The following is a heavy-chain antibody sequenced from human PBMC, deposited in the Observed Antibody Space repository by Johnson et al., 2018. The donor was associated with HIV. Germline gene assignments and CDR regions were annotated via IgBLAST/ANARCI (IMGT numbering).Heavy chain of an antibody. Sequence: EVQLVESGGGLVQPGGSLRLSCAASGFTFNTYWMTWVRQPPGRGLECVANIKQDGTEKNYVDSVRGRFPISRDNAANSLYLQMNSLRAEDTAVYYCARVRPYNWNDVHAFDIWGQGTLVTVSS. CDR3: ARVRPYNWNDVHAFDI. CDR1: GFTFNTYW. D-gene: IGHD1-20*01. J-gene: IGHJ3*02. V-gene: IGHV3-7*03. CDR2: IKQDGTEK.